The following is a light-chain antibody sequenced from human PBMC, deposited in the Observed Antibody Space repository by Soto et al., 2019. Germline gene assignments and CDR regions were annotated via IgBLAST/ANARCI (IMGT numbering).Light chain of an antibody. J-gene: IGLJ1*01. V-gene: IGLV2-14*03. CDR3: CSYTTSNTRQIV. Sequence: QSALTQPASVSGSPGQSITISCTRTSSDVGGYNYVSWYQQHPGKAPKFMIYDVSNRPAGVSNRFSGSKSGNTASLTISGLQAEDEDDYSCCSYTTSNTRQIVFGTGTKVTVL. CDR2: DVS. CDR1: SSDVGGYNY.